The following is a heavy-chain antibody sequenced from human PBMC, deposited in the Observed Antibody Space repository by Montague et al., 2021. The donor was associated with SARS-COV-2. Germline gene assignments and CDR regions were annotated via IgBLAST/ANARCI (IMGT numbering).Heavy chain of an antibody. V-gene: IGHV4-59*01. J-gene: IGHJ4*02. D-gene: IGHD2-15*01. Sequence: SETLSLTCTVYGASITDFYWSWIRQPPGKGLQWVGYVHHSGITNYNPSLKSRVTISIDTPKSRFSLNLRSVTAADTAVYFCARITEVVPFDFWGRGTLVSVSS. CDR2: VHHSGIT. CDR3: ARITEVVPFDF. CDR1: GASITDFY.